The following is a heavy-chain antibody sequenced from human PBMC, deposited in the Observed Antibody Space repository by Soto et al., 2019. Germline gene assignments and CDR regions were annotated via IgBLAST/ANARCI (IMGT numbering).Heavy chain of an antibody. CDR1: GFTASSNY. J-gene: IGHJ4*02. Sequence: EVQLVETGGALIQPGGSLRLSCAASGFTASSNYMSWVRQAPGKGLEWVSIIYGGGRTYYADSVKGRFTISRDNSKNTLYLQMNSLRAEDTAVYYCARLDSLTSVVTHYFDYWGQGTLVTVSS. CDR3: ARLDSLTSVVTHYFDY. D-gene: IGHD4-17*01. CDR2: IYGGGRT. V-gene: IGHV3-53*02.